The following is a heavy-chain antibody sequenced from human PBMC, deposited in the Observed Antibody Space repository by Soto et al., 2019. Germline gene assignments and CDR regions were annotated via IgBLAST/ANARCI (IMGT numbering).Heavy chain of an antibody. CDR2: IYYSGST. CDR1: GGSISSGGYY. Sequence: SETLSLTCTVSGGSISSGGYYWSWIRQHPGKGLEWIGYIYYSGSTYYNPSLKSRVTISVDTSKNQFSLKLSSVTAADTAVYYCAIGVVDYYDSSGYYFSPYYFDYWGQGTLVTVSS. CDR3: AIGVVDYYDSSGYYFSPYYFDY. V-gene: IGHV4-31*03. D-gene: IGHD3-22*01. J-gene: IGHJ4*02.